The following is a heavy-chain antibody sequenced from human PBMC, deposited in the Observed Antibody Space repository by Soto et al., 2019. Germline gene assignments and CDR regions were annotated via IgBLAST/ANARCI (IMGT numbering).Heavy chain of an antibody. CDR3: AKETVVPAATPYFDY. J-gene: IGHJ4*02. V-gene: IGHV3-30*18. D-gene: IGHD2-2*01. Sequence: QVQLVESGGGVVQPGRSLRLSCAASGFTFSSYVMHWVRQVPGKGLEWVAVISYDGSNKYYADSVKGRFTISRDNSKNTLYLQMNSLRAEDTAVYYCAKETVVPAATPYFDYWGQGTLVTVSS. CDR1: GFTFSSYV. CDR2: ISYDGSNK.